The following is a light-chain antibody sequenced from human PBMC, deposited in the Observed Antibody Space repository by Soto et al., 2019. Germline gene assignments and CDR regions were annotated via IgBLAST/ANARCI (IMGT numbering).Light chain of an antibody. CDR3: SSYAGSITPDV. V-gene: IGLV2-14*01. CDR2: DVS. CDR1: SSDVGGYKY. Sequence: QSALTQPASVSGSPGQSITISCTGTSSDVGGYKYVSWYQQHPGKAPKLMIYDVSNRPSGVSNRFSGSKSGNTVSLTISGLQAEDEADYYCSSYAGSITPDVFGTGTKVTVL. J-gene: IGLJ1*01.